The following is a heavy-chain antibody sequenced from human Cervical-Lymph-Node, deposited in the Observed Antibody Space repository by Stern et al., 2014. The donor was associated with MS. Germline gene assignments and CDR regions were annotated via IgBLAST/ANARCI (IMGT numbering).Heavy chain of an antibody. V-gene: IGHV3-33*01. D-gene: IGHD5-24*01. CDR3: ARGHIPYAYNYLFDY. J-gene: IGHJ4*02. CDR2: AWYDGSTA. Sequence: QVQLVQSGGGVGQPGTSLRLSCAASGFTFSSYGMHWVRQAPGKGMEWVALAWYDGSTAYYTNSVKCRFTISRDNSKNTLSLQMNSLTAEDTAVYYCARGHIPYAYNYLFDYWGQGTLVTVSS. CDR1: GFTFSSYG.